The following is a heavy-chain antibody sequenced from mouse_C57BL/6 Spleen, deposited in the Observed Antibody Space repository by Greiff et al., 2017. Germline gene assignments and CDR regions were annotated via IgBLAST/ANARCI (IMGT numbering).Heavy chain of an antibody. CDR1: GYTFTSYW. J-gene: IGHJ2*01. D-gene: IGHD1-1*01. Sequence: QVQLQQSGAELVKPGASVKMSCKASGYTFTSYWITWVKQRPGQGLEWIGDIYPGSGSTNYNEKFKGKATLTVDTSSSTAYMQLSSLTSEDSAVYYCARREYYYCSSYYFDYWGQGTTLTVSS. CDR3: ARREYYYCSSYYFDY. V-gene: IGHV1-55*01. CDR2: IYPGSGST.